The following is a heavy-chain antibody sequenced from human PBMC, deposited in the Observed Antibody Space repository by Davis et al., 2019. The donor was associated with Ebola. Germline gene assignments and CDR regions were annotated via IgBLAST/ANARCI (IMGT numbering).Heavy chain of an antibody. D-gene: IGHD6-25*01. CDR3: AREYSANGMDV. J-gene: IGHJ6*02. V-gene: IGHV1-46*01. Sequence: FQGRVTMTRDTSTSTVYMELSSLRSEDTAVYYCAREYSANGMDVWGQGTTVTVSS.